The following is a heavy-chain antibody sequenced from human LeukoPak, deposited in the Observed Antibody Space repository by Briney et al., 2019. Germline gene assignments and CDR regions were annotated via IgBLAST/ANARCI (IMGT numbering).Heavy chain of an antibody. V-gene: IGHV3-53*01. D-gene: IGHD6-13*01. CDR1: GFNVSSNY. CDR3: AKYMYSSNWYCPFDI. Sequence: PGGSLRLSCAASGFNVSSNYMTWVRQAPGKGLEWVSVIYSGGRPYYADSVKGRFTISRDNSENTLYLQMSTLRAEDTAVYYCAKYMYSSNWYCPFDIWGQGTMVTVSS. J-gene: IGHJ3*02. CDR2: IYSGGRP.